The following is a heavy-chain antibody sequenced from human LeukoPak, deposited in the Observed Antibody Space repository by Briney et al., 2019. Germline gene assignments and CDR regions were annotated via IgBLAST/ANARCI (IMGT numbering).Heavy chain of an antibody. CDR2: IYSGGST. CDR1: GFTVSSNY. J-gene: IGHJ3*02. D-gene: IGHD2-15*01. V-gene: IGHV3-53*01. Sequence: PGXXXXLSCAASGFTVSSNYMNWVRQAPGKGLEWVSVIYSGGSTYYSDSVKGRFTISRDNAKNSLYLQMNSLRAEDTAVYYCARDLLDDIVVVVAAAPDAFDIWGQGTMVTVSS. CDR3: ARDLLDDIVVVVAAAPDAFDI.